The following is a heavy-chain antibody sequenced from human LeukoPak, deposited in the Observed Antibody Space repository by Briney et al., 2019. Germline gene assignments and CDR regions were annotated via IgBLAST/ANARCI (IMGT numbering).Heavy chain of an antibody. J-gene: IGHJ6*02. CDR3: ARAPVAGNYYYGMDV. Sequence: GASVKVSCKASGYTFTSYDINWVRQATGQGLEWMGWMNPNSGNTGYAQKFQGRATMTRNTSISTAYMELSSLRSEDTAVYYCARAPVAGNYYYGMDVWGQGTTVTVSS. V-gene: IGHV1-8*01. D-gene: IGHD6-19*01. CDR1: GYTFTSYD. CDR2: MNPNSGNT.